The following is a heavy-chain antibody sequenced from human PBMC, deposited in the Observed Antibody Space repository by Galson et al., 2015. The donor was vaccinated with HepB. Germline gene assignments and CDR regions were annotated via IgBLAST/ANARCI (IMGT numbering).Heavy chain of an antibody. CDR2: LSYNGDSK. V-gene: IGHV3-30-3*01. CDR3: ARPRYYGGNWGYFDN. Sequence: SLRLSCAASEFSFSSYPMDWVRQAPGKGLEWVAFLSYNGDSKYYAKSVRGRFTISRDNSKNTLYLQLSSLRAEDTAVYYCARPRYYGGNWGYFDNWGQGTLVTVS. D-gene: IGHD4-23*01. CDR1: EFSFSSYP. J-gene: IGHJ4*02.